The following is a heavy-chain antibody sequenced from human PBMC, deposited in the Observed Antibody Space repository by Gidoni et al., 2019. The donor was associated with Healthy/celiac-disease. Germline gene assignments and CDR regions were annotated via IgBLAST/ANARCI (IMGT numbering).Heavy chain of an antibody. J-gene: IGHJ6*03. V-gene: IGHV3-33*01. CDR1: GFTLSSYG. Sequence: QVQLVESGGGVVQPGRSLRLSCAASGFTLSSYGMHWVRQAPGKGLEWVAVIWYDGSNKYYADSVKGRFTISRDNSKNTLYLQMNSLRAEDTAVYYCARGDYYMDVWGKGTTVTVSS. CDR3: ARGDYYMDV. CDR2: IWYDGSNK.